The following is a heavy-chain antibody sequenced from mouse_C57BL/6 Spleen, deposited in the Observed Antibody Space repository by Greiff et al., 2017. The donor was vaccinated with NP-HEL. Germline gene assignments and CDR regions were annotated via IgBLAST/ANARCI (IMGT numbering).Heavy chain of an antibody. J-gene: IGHJ1*03. D-gene: IGHD1-2*01. V-gene: IGHV1-9*01. CDR2: ILPGRGST. CDR3: ATGLLRPFDV. Sequence: VQLHQSGAELMKPGASVKLSCKATGYTFTGYWIEWVKQRPGHGLEWIGEILPGRGSTNYNEKFKGKATFTADTSSNTAYMQLSSLTTEDSAIYYCATGLLRPFDVWGTGTTVTVSS. CDR1: GYTFTGYW.